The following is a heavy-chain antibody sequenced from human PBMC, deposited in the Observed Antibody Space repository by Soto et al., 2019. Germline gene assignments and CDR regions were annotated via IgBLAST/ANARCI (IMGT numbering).Heavy chain of an antibody. CDR1: GFTFSNHG. V-gene: IGHV3-23*01. J-gene: IGHJ4*02. CDR3: ATLRNNYGSDF. D-gene: IGHD4-17*01. CDR2: IGTSGATT. Sequence: EVPLLESGGGLVQPGGSLRLSCAASGFTFSNHGMSWVRQAPGKGLEWVSSIGTSGATTYYADSVKGRFTISRDNSKNTLSLQMNSLRAEDTAVYYCATLRNNYGSDFWGQGTLVAVAS.